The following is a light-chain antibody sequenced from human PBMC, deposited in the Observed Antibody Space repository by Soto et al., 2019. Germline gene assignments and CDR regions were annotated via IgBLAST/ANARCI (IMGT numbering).Light chain of an antibody. J-gene: IGLJ2*01. CDR2: TND. CDR3: ATWDDNLSSVI. CDR1: FSNIGSNS. V-gene: IGLV1-47*01. Sequence: QSALTQPPSASGTPGQRVTISCSGSFSNIGSNSVYWYQQLPPAAPKLLIYTNDERPSGVPDRFSGSKSGTSASLAISGLRSEDEADYYCATWDDNLSSVIFGGGTKLTVL.